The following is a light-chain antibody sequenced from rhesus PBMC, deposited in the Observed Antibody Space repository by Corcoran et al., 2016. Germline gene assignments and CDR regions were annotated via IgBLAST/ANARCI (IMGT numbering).Light chain of an antibody. CDR2: AAS. CDR1: QTISSY. CDR3: QQHNSHPLT. J-gene: IGKJ4*01. V-gene: IGKV1-44*01. Sequence: DIQMTQSPSSLSASVGDRVTITCRASQTISSYLAWYQQKPGKVPKLLIYAASSLESGVPSRFSGSGSGTDVTLTIRSLQPEDFATYYCQQHNSHPLTFGGGTKVEIK.